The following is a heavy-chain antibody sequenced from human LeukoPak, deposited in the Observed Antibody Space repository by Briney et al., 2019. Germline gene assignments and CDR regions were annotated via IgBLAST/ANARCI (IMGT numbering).Heavy chain of an antibody. D-gene: IGHD2-15*01. Sequence: PSETLSLTCTVSGGSISSGSYYWSWIRQPAGKGLEWIGRIYTSGSTNYNPSLKSRVTISVDTSKNQFSLKLNSVTAADTAVYYCARTPHTLGDWYFDLWGRGTLVTVSS. CDR3: ARTPHTLGDWYFDL. J-gene: IGHJ2*01. CDR1: GGSISSGSYY. V-gene: IGHV4-61*02. CDR2: IYTSGST.